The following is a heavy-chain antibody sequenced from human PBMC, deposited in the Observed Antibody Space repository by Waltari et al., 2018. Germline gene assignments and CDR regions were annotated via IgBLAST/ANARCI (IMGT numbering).Heavy chain of an antibody. CDR2: ISDDGNTK. Sequence: QFQLVESGGGVVKPGKSLTLSCLVSGFTFSGHALNWVRQAPGKCLQWLAVISDDGNTKYYDDSVKGRVTISRDNMQLDSLRPEGTGVYYCVSVHLRYRVGPGDFWGQGTLVTVSS. CDR1: GFTFSGHA. V-gene: IGHV3-30*01. J-gene: IGHJ4*02. CDR3: VSVHLRYRVGPGDF. D-gene: IGHD2-2*02.